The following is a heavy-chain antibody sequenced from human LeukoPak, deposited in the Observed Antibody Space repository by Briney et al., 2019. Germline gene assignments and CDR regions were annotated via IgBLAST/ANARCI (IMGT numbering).Heavy chain of an antibody. D-gene: IGHD1-14*01. CDR1: GFTFSSYS. Sequence: GSLRLSCAASGFTFSSYSMNWVRQAPGKGLEWVSSISTSSSYIHYADSVKGRFTISRDNAKNSLYLQMNSLRAEGTAVYYCARGTLNIPGEHGAFDYWGQGTLVTVSS. V-gene: IGHV3-21*01. CDR3: ARGTLNIPGEHGAFDY. J-gene: IGHJ4*02. CDR2: ISTSSSYI.